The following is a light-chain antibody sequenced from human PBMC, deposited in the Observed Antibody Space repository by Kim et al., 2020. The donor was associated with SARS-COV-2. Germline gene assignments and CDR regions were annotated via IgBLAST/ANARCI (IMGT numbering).Light chain of an antibody. CDR3: CSYAGSYGVV. CDR1: SSDVGGYNY. Sequence: PSVTISCTGTSSDVGGYNYVSWYQQHPGKAPKLMIYDVSKRPSGVPDRFSGSKSGNTASLTISGLQAEDEADYYCCSYAGSYGVVFGGGTQLTVL. J-gene: IGLJ2*01. CDR2: DVS. V-gene: IGLV2-11*01.